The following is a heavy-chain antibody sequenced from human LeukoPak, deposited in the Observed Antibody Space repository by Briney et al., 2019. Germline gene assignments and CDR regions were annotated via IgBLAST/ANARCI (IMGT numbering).Heavy chain of an antibody. J-gene: IGHJ4*02. CDR1: GFTFSSYA. D-gene: IGHD6-6*01. CDR2: ISGSGGST. CDR3: AKDRLIAARPIDY. V-gene: IGHV3-23*01. Sequence: PGXXLXLSCAASGFTFSSYAMSWVRQAPGKGLEWVSAISGSGGSTYYADSVKGRFTISRDNSKNTLYLQMNSLRAEDTAVYYCAKDRLIAARPIDYWGQGTLVTVSS.